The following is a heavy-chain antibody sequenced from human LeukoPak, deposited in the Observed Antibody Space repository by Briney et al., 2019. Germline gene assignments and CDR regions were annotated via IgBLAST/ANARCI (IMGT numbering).Heavy chain of an antibody. D-gene: IGHD3-22*01. J-gene: IGHJ4*02. Sequence: SETLSLTCTVSGGSISSGSYYWSWIRQPAGKGLEWIGRIYTSGSTNYNPSLKSRVTISVDTSKNQFSLKLSSVTAADTAVYYCASFSFGYYDSSGKDWGQGTLVTVSS. CDR1: GGSISSGSYY. CDR3: ASFSFGYYDSSGKD. V-gene: IGHV4-61*02. CDR2: IYTSGST.